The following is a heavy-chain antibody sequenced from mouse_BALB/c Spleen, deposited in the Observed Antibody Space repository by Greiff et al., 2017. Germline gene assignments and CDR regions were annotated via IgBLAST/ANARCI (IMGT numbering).Heavy chain of an antibody. J-gene: IGHJ4*01. CDR3: VYGPNGDAMDY. CDR1: GFNIKDTY. V-gene: IGHV14-3*02. CDR2: IDPANGNT. D-gene: IGHD2-10*02. Sequence: VQLQQSGAELVKPGASVKLSCTASGFNIKDTYMHWVKQRPEQGLEWIGRIDPANGNTKYDPKFQGKATITADTSSNTAYLQLSSLTSEDTAVYYCVYGPNGDAMDYWGQGTSVTVSS.